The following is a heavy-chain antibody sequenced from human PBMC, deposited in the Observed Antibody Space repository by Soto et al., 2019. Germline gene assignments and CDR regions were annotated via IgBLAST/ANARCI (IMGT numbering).Heavy chain of an antibody. Sequence: RASVKVSCKASGGTFSSYAISWVRQAPGQGLEWMGGIIPIFGTANYAQKFQGRVTITVDESTSTAYMELSSLRSEDTAVYYCARGLVDTAMAFDYWGQGTLVTVSS. D-gene: IGHD5-18*01. V-gene: IGHV1-69*13. CDR3: ARGLVDTAMAFDY. CDR1: GGTFSSYA. J-gene: IGHJ4*02. CDR2: IIPIFGTA.